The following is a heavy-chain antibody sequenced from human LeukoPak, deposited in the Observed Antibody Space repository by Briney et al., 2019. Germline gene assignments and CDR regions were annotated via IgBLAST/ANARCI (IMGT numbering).Heavy chain of an antibody. J-gene: IGHJ4*02. V-gene: IGHV3-66*01. CDR2: IYSDGTT. Sequence: GGSLRLSCAASGFPVSDNYMSWVGKAPGKGLGWVSIIYSDGTTYYADSVKGRFTISRDNSKNSLYLQMNSLRAEDTAVYYCARDPGNNYGFDYWGQGTLVTVSS. D-gene: IGHD5-24*01. CDR1: GFPVSDNY. CDR3: ARDPGNNYGFDY.